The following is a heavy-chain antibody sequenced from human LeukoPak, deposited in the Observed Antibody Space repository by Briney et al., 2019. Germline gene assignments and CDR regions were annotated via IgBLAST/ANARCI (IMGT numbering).Heavy chain of an antibody. D-gene: IGHD6-19*01. V-gene: IGHV3-13*04. CDR2: IGAAGDT. J-gene: IGHJ4*02. CDR1: GFTFRNYD. Sequence: QSGGSLRLSCVAAGFTFRNYDMHWVRQATGKGLEWVSGIGAAGDTYYPGSVKGRFTISRENANNSLYLQMNSLRAGDTAMYYCARDRAGDFDYWGQGTLVTVSS. CDR3: ARDRAGDFDY.